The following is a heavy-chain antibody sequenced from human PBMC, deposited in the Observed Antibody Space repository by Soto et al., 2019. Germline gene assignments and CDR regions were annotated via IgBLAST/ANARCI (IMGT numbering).Heavy chain of an antibody. J-gene: IGHJ6*02. CDR1: GGTFSSYA. CDR3: ARGSTYGVVVTADYYYGMDV. D-gene: IGHD2-21*02. V-gene: IGHV1-69*13. Sequence: SVKVSCKASGGTFSSYAISWVRQAPGQGLEWMGGIIPIFGTANYAQKFQGRVTITADESTSTAYMELSSLRSEDTAVYYCARGSTYGVVVTADYYYGMDVWGQGTTVTVSS. CDR2: IIPIFGTA.